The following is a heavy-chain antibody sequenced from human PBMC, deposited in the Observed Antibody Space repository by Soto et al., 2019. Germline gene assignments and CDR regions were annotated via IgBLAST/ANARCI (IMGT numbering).Heavy chain of an antibody. J-gene: IGHJ4*02. V-gene: IGHV3-66*01. CDR2: IYSGGST. CDR3: ARSGDFYYFDY. D-gene: IGHD1-26*01. Sequence: PGGSLRLSCAASVFTVSTKYMSWVRQAPGKGLEWVSVIYSGGSTYYADSVKGRFTISRDNSKNTLYLQMNSLRAEDTAVYYCARSGDFYYFDYWGQGTLVTVSS. CDR1: VFTVSTKY.